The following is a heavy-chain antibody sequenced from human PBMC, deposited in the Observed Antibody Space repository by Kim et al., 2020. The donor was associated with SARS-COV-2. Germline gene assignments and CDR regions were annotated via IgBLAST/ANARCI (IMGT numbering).Heavy chain of an antibody. Sequence: GGSLRLSCTASGFNFGDYTMHWVRQAPGKGLEWLGFIKSNTYGGTSEYAASVKCRFTISRDDSKTVAYLQMNSLKTEDTAEYYCSSGGLSSTGWYTYFD. CDR2: IKSNTYGGTS. D-gene: IGHD2-2*01. CDR3: SSGGLSSTGWYTYFD. V-gene: IGHV3-49*04. J-gene: IGHJ4*01. CDR1: GFNFGDYT.